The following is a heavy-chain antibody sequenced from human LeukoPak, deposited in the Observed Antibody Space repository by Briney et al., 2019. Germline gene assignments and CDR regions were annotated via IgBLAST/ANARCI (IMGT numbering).Heavy chain of an antibody. V-gene: IGHV3-33*08. D-gene: IGHD3-22*01. CDR1: GFTFSSYS. Sequence: PGGSLRLSCAASGFTFSSYSMNWVRQAPGKGLEWVAVIWYDGSSKYYADSVKGRFTISRDDSKNTLYLQMNSLRAEDTAVYYCARVADRSGYSTDFWGQGTLVTVSS. J-gene: IGHJ4*02. CDR3: ARVADRSGYSTDF. CDR2: IWYDGSSK.